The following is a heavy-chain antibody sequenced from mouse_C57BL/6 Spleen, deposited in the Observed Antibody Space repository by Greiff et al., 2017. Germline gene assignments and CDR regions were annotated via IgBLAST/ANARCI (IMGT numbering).Heavy chain of an antibody. J-gene: IGHJ3*01. V-gene: IGHV1-62-2*01. Sequence: QVHVKQSGAELVKPGASVKLSCKASGYTFTEYTIHWVKQRSGQGLEWIGWFYPGSGSIKYNEKFKDKATLTADKSSSTVYMELSRLTSEDSAVYFWARHEDLRGNYEGPFAYWGQGTLVTVSA. D-gene: IGHD2-1*01. CDR1: GYTFTEYT. CDR2: FYPGSGSI. CDR3: ARHEDLRGNYEGPFAY.